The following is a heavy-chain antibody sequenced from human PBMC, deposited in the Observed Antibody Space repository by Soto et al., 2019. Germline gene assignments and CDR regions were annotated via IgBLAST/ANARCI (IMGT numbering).Heavy chain of an antibody. J-gene: IGHJ5*02. Sequence: QVQLVQSGAEVKKPGASVKVSCKVSGYTLTELSMHWVRQAPGKGLEWMGGFDPEDGETIYAQKFQGRVTMTEDTSTDTAYMELSSLRSEDTAVYYCATGIPARLRFLEWFRFDPWGQGTLVTVSS. CDR1: GYTLTELS. CDR3: ATGIPARLRFLEWFRFDP. CDR2: FDPEDGET. V-gene: IGHV1-24*01. D-gene: IGHD3-3*01.